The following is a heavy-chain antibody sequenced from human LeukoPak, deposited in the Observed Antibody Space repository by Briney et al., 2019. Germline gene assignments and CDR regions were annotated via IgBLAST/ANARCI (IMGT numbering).Heavy chain of an antibody. CDR1: GGSISSSSYY. D-gene: IGHD6-19*01. Sequence: SETLSLTCTVSGGSISSSSYYWGWIRQPPGKGLEWIGSIYYSGSTYYNPSLKSRVTISVDTSKNQFSLKLSSVTAADTAVYYCARHSRSVAGIYCYYYMDVWGKGTTVTVSS. CDR2: IYYSGST. V-gene: IGHV4-39*01. J-gene: IGHJ6*03. CDR3: ARHSRSVAGIYCYYYMDV.